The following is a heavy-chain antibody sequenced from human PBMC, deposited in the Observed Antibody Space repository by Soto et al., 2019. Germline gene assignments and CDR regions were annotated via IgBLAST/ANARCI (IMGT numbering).Heavy chain of an antibody. CDR3: AKDPYYDFWSGYYNVY. D-gene: IGHD3-3*01. CDR1: GFTFSSYA. Sequence: PGGSLRLSCAASGFTFSSYAMSWVRQDPGKGLEWVSAISGSGGSTYYADSVKGRFTISRDNSKNTLYLQMNSLRAEDTAVYFCAKDPYYDFWSGYYNVYWGQGTLVTVSS. J-gene: IGHJ4*02. V-gene: IGHV3-23*01. CDR2: ISGSGGST.